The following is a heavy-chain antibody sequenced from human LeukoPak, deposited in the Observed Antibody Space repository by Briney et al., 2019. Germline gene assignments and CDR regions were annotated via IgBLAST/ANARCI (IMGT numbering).Heavy chain of an antibody. D-gene: IGHD3-22*01. CDR1: GFTFSSYE. Sequence: GGSLRLSCAASGFTFSSYEMNWVRQAPGKGLEWVSYISSSGSTIYYADSAKGRFTISRDNAKNSLYLQMNSLRAEDTAVYYCARDRSYYDSSGYYWGQGTLVTVSS. CDR3: ARDRSYYDSSGYY. J-gene: IGHJ4*02. CDR2: ISSSGSTI. V-gene: IGHV3-48*03.